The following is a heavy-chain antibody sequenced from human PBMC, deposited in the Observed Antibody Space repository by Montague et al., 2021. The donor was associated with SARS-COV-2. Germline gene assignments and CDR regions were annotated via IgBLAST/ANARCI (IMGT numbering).Heavy chain of an antibody. V-gene: IGHV4-39*01. CDR1: GGSISSSSYY. CDR3: ARQVRSSMVRLNWFDP. Sequence: SETLSLTCTVSGGSISSSSYYWGWIRQPPGKGLEWIGSIYYSGSTYYNPSLKSRVTISVDTSKNPLSLKLSSVAAADTAVYYCARQVRSSMVRLNWFDPWGQGTMVTVSS. D-gene: IGHD3-10*01. CDR2: IYYSGST. J-gene: IGHJ5*02.